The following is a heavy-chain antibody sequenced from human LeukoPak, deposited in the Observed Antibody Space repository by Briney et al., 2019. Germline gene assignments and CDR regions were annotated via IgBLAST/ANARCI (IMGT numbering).Heavy chain of an antibody. V-gene: IGHV4-59*01. CDR3: ARDGVAEDLDTNNWFDP. J-gene: IGHJ5*02. CDR2: IYYSGST. CDR1: GGSISSYY. Sequence: PSETLSLTCTVSGGSISSYYWSWIRQPPGKGLEWIGHIYYSGSTNYNPSLKSRVTISVDTSKNQFSLKLSSVTAADTAVYYCARDGVAEDLDTNNWFDPWGQGTLVTVSS. D-gene: IGHD3/OR15-3a*01.